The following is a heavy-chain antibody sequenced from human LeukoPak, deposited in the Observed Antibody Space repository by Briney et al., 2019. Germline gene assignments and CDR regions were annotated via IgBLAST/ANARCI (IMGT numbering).Heavy chain of an antibody. CDR2: ISSSSSYI. D-gene: IGHD2-21*02. Sequence: GGSLRLSCAASGFTSSSYSMNWVRQAPGKGLEWVSSISSSSSYIYYADSVKGRFTISRDNAKNSLYLQMNSLRAEDTAVYYCARDTAGGGDCCGAFDIWGQGTMVTVSS. CDR1: GFTSSSYS. V-gene: IGHV3-21*01. CDR3: ARDTAGGGDCCGAFDI. J-gene: IGHJ3*02.